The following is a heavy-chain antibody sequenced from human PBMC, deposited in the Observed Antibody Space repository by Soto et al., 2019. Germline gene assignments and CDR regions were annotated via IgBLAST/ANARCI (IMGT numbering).Heavy chain of an antibody. Sequence: VQLVESGGGVVQPGNSLRLSCAVPGIVFSSFGMHWVRQAPGKGLEWVAVISFDTSNSYYADSVNGRFTISRDNSKNLLFLQMDGLRPEDTAVYWCMTPGTSDHSDYWCRGTLVTVSA. CDR3: MTPGTSDHSDY. D-gene: IGHD2-8*02. CDR1: GIVFSSFG. J-gene: IGHJ4*02. CDR2: ISFDTSNS. V-gene: IGHV3-30*03.